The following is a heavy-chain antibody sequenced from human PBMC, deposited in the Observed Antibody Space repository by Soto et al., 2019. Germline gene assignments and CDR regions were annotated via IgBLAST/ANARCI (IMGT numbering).Heavy chain of an antibody. J-gene: IGHJ6*02. CDR2: INHSGST. CDR3: ARGSGVVLRFLEWYSPNYYYYGMEV. Sequence: SETLSLTCAVYGGSFSGYYWSLIRQPPGKGLEWIGEINHSGSTNYNPSLKSRVTISVDTYKNQFSLKLSSVTAADTAVYYCARGSGVVLRFLEWYSPNYYYYGMEVWGQGTTVTVSS. V-gene: IGHV4-34*01. D-gene: IGHD3-3*01. CDR1: GGSFSGYY.